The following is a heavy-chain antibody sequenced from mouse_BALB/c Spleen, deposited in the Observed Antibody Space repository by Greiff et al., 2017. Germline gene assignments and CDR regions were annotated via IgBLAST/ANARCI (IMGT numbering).Heavy chain of an antibody. CDR1: GFSLTGYG. CDR3: ARELSGYFDV. V-gene: IGHV2-6-7*01. CDR2: LWGDGST. Sequence: QVQLKQSGPGLVAPSQSLSITCTVSGFSLTGYGVNWVRQPPGKGLEWLGMLWGDGSTDYNSALKSRLSISKDNSKSQVFLKMNSLQTDDTSRYYCARELSGYFDVWGAGTTVTVSS. J-gene: IGHJ1*01. D-gene: IGHD1-1*02.